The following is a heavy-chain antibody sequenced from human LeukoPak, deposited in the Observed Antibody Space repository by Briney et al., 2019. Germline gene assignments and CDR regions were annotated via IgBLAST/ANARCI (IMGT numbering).Heavy chain of an antibody. D-gene: IGHD6-13*01. CDR1: GYTFTGYY. V-gene: IGHV1-2*02. Sequence: ASVKVSCKASGYTFTGYYMHWVRQAPGQGLEWMGWINPHSGGTNCRVTMTRDTSISTAYMELTRLRSYDTAVYYCARVFERWIPAAGNSGFDPWGQGTPVTVSS. CDR2: INPHSGGT. J-gene: IGHJ5*02. CDR3: ARVFERWIPAAGNSGFDP.